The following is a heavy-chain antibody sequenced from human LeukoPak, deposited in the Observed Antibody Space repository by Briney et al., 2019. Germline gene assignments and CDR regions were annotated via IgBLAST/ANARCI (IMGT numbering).Heavy chain of an antibody. CDR3: KSYYDSSGYYAPDY. D-gene: IGHD3-22*01. CDR1: GFPFRTYG. J-gene: IGHJ4*02. Sequence: GSLRLSCAASGFPFRTYGMHWVRQAPGKGLEWVAFIWYGGDNKYYADSVKGRFTISRDNSKNTLYLQMNSLRAEDTAVYYCKSYYDSSGYYAPDYWGQGTLVTVSS. V-gene: IGHV3-30*02. CDR2: IWYGGDNK.